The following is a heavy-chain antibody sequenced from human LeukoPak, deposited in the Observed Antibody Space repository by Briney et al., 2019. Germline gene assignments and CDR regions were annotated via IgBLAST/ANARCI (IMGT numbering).Heavy chain of an antibody. D-gene: IGHD6-6*01. Sequence: SLRLSCAASGFTFDDYAMHWVRQAPGKGLEGFSGITWNSGSIGYADSVKGRFTISRDNAKNSLYLQMNNLRVEDTAVYYCTRLRAALILPHQYYYMDVWGKGTTVTVSS. CDR3: TRLRAALILPHQYYYMDV. CDR2: ITWNSGSI. CDR1: GFTFDDYA. J-gene: IGHJ6*03. V-gene: IGHV3-9*01.